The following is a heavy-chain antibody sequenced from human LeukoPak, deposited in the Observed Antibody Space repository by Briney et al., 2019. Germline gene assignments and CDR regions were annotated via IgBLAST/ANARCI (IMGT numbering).Heavy chain of an antibody. CDR2: IYSSGST. CDR1: GGSISSGSYY. V-gene: IGHV4-61*02. Sequence: SQTLSLTCTVSGGSISSGSYYWSWIRQPAGKGLEWIGRIYSSGSTNYNPSLKSRVTISLDTSKNQFSLKLSSVTAADTAVYYCARGRSGSYLYYFDYWGQGTLVTVSS. J-gene: IGHJ4*02. D-gene: IGHD1-26*01. CDR3: ARGRSGSYLYYFDY.